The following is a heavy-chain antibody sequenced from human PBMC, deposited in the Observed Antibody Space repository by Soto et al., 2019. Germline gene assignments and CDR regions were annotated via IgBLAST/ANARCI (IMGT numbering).Heavy chain of an antibody. CDR1: GFTFSSHD. Sequence: GGSLRLSCAASGFTFSSHDMSWVRQAPGKGLEWVSAISGSGGGTYYADSVKGRFTISRDNSKNTLYLQMNSLRAEDTAVYYCAKDHRIALVRGRGAFDIWGQGTMVTVSS. V-gene: IGHV3-23*01. CDR2: ISGSGGGT. D-gene: IGHD3-10*01. J-gene: IGHJ3*02. CDR3: AKDHRIALVRGRGAFDI.